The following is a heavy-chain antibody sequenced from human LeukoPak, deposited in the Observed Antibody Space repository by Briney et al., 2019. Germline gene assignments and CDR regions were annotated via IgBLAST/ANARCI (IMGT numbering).Heavy chain of an antibody. D-gene: IGHD3-9*01. CDR2: INPNSGGT. CDR1: GYTFTGYY. CDR3: ARDYDILTGISSSPNY. J-gene: IGHJ4*02. Sequence: ASVKVSCKASGYTFTGYYMHWVRQAPGRGLEWMGWINPNSGGTNYAQKFQGRVTMTRDTSISTAYMELSRLRSDDTAVYYCARDYDILTGISSSPNYWGQGTLVTVSS. V-gene: IGHV1-2*02.